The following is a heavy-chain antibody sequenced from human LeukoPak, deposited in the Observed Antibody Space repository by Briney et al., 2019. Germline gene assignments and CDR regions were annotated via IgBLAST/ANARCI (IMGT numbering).Heavy chain of an antibody. CDR3: ARIRSDSSRADYFDY. CDR1: GFTFSSYA. J-gene: IGHJ4*02. Sequence: GGSLRLSCAASGFTFSSYAMHWVRQAPGKGLEWVAVISYDGSNKYYADSVKGRFTISRDNSKNTLYLQMNSLRAEDTAVYYCARIRSDSSRADYFDYWGQGTLVTVSS. V-gene: IGHV3-30*01. D-gene: IGHD3-22*01. CDR2: ISYDGSNK.